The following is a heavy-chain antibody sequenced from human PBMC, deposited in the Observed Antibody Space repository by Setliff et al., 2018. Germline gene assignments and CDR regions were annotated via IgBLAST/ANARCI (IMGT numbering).Heavy chain of an antibody. Sequence: ASVKVSCKASGYIFTSYAINWVRQAPGQGLEWMGSISAYNANTNYAQNLQGRVTMTRDTSTSTAYMELRNLKSDDTAVYYCAREPLWGSHDAFDIWGQGTMVTVSS. D-gene: IGHD7-27*01. CDR1: GYIFTSYA. CDR2: ISAYNANT. J-gene: IGHJ3*02. V-gene: IGHV1-18*01. CDR3: AREPLWGSHDAFDI.